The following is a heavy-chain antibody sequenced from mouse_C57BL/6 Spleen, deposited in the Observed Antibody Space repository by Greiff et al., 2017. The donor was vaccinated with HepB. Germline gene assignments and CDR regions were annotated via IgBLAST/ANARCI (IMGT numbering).Heavy chain of an antibody. CDR1: GYAFSSYW. Sequence: VQLQQSGAELVKPGASVKISCKASGYAFSSYWMNWVKQRPGKGLEWIGQIYPGDGDTNYNGKFKGKATLTADKSSSTAYMQLSSLTSEDSAVYFCAREGVMSYAMDYWGQGTSVTVSS. CDR2: IYPGDGDT. V-gene: IGHV1-80*01. CDR3: AREGVMSYAMDY. D-gene: IGHD2-2*01. J-gene: IGHJ4*01.